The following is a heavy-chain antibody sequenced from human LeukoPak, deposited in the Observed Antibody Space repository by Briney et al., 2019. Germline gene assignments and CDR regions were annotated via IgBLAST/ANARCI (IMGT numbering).Heavy chain of an antibody. CDR1: GGSISSGGYY. V-gene: IGHV4-31*03. J-gene: IGHJ4*02. CDR3: ARVSREYYFDY. Sequence: IPSETLSLTCTVSGGSISSGGYYWSRIRQHPGKGLEWIGYIYYSGSTYYNPSLKSRVTTSVDTSKNQFSLKLSSVTAADTAVYYCARVSREYYFDYWGQGTLVTVSS. CDR2: IYYSGST.